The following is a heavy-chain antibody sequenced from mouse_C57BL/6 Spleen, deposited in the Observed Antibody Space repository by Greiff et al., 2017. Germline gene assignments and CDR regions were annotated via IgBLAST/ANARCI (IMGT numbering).Heavy chain of an antibody. J-gene: IGHJ4*01. D-gene: IGHD3-3*01. Sequence: VMLVESGPGLVQPSQSLSITCTVSGFSLTSYGVHWVRQSPGKGLEWLGVIWSGGSTDYNAAFISRLSISKDNSKSQVFFKMNSLQSDDTAIYYCAKRALYYAMDDWGQGTSVTVSS. CDR2: IWSGGST. V-gene: IGHV2-2*01. CDR3: AKRALYYAMDD. CDR1: GFSLTSYG.